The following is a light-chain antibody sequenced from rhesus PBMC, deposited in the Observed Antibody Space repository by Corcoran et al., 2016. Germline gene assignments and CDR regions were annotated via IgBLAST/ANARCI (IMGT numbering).Light chain of an antibody. J-gene: IGKJ1*01. CDR1: QGFSSW. V-gene: IGKV1-22*01. CDR2: KAC. CDR3: LQYNTTPWT. Sequence: DILMTQSPSSLSASVGDTVTITCRASQGFSSWLAWYQQKPGKAPKLLIYKACSLQSGGPSRFSGSGSWTDFTLTISRLQSEDFATYYCLQYNTTPWTFGQGTKVEIK.